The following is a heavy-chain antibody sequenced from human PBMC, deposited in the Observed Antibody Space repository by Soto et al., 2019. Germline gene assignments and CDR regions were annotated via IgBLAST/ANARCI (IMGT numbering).Heavy chain of an antibody. CDR1: GYTFTSYG. J-gene: IGHJ4*02. V-gene: IGHV1-18*01. CDR2: ISAYNGNT. CDR3: AMSLAVHRTFDY. D-gene: IGHD6-6*01. Sequence: ASVKVSCKASGYTFTSYGISWVRQAPGQGLEWMGWISAYNGNTNYAQKLQGRVTMTTDTSTSTAYMGLRSLRSDDTAVYYCAMSLAVHRTFDYWCQAILVSVS.